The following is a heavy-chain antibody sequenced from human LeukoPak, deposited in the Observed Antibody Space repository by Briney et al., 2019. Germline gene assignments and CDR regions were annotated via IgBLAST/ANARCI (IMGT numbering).Heavy chain of an antibody. D-gene: IGHD3-3*01. V-gene: IGHV1-2*02. CDR2: INPNSGGT. Sequence: ASVKVSCKASGYTFTGYYMHWVRQAPGQGLEWMGWINPNSGGTNYAQKFQGRVTMTRDTSISTAYMELSRLRSDDTAVYYCARVPEVKVFWRDWYYYYMDVWGKGTTVTVSS. CDR1: GYTFTGYY. CDR3: ARVPEVKVFWRDWYYYYMDV. J-gene: IGHJ6*03.